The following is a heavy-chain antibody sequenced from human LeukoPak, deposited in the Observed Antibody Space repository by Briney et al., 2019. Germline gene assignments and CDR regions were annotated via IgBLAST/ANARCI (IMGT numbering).Heavy chain of an antibody. J-gene: IGHJ3*02. D-gene: IGHD3-10*01. CDR3: ARGGLLWFGIFDAFDI. CDR1: GYTFTGYY. V-gene: IGHV1-2*02. CDR2: INPNSGGT. Sequence: GASVKVTCKASGYTFTGYYMHWVRQAPGQGLEWMGWINPNSGGTNYAQKVQGRVTMTMDRDISKAYMEMKRQRSSATAVSFCARGGLLWFGIFDAFDIWGQRTMGTVSS.